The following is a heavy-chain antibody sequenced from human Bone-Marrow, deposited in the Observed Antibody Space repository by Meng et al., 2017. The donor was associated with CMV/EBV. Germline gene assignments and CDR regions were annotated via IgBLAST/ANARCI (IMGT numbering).Heavy chain of an antibody. J-gene: IGHJ3*02. CDR3: ARDPFIKAFDI. CDR2: ISSTTSTI. CDR1: GFTFSGYS. V-gene: IGHV3-48*04. Sequence: GESLKISCAASGFTFSGYSMNWVRQAPGKGLEWISYISSTTSTIEYADSVRGRFTISRDNAKNSLYLQMNSLRAEDTAVYYCARDPFIKAFDIWGQGTMVTVSS.